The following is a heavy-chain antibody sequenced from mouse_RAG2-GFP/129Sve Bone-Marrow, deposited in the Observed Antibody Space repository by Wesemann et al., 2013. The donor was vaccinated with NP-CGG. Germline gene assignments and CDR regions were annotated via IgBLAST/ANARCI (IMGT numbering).Heavy chain of an antibody. CDR2: IYPGDGST. CDR3: ARGDGYLYYFDY. D-gene: IGHD1-2*01. J-gene: IGHJ2*01. Sequence: VKQRPGQGLEWIGWIYPGDGSTKYNEKFKGKTTLTADKSSSTAYMLLSSLTSEDSAIYFCARGDGYLYYFDYWGQGTTLTVSS. V-gene: IGHV1S56*01.